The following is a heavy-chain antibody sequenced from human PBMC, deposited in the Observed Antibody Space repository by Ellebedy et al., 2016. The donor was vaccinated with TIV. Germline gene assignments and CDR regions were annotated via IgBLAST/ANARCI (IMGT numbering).Heavy chain of an antibody. CDR1: GFTFSRYW. Sequence: GASLKISCAASGFTFSRYWMSWLRQAPGKGLEYVAHIKFDEIEKYHANSVKGRFTISRDNARNSLYLQMNSLRVDDTAVYYCARDTVQVPDGDVFDKWGQGTTVTVSS. CDR2: IKFDEIEK. D-gene: IGHD2-2*01. V-gene: IGHV3-7*04. J-gene: IGHJ3*02. CDR3: ARDTVQVPDGDVFDK.